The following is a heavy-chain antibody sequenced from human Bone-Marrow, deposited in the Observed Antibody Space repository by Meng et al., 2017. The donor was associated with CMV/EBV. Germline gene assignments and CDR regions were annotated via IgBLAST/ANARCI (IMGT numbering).Heavy chain of an antibody. CDR3: AKAAMGYYFYGLDV. D-gene: IGHD2-2*01. CDR2: ISGRGDST. J-gene: IGHJ6*02. V-gene: IGHV3-23*01. CDR1: GFTFSSYA. Sequence: GGSLRLSCAASGFTFSSYATNWVRQAPGKGLEWVSVISGRGDSTYFADSVKGRFTISRDNSKKTLFLQMNSLRAEDTAIYYCAKAAMGYYFYGLDVWGQGTTVTVYS.